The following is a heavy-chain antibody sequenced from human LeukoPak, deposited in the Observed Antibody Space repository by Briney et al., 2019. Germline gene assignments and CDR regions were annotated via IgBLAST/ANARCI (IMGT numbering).Heavy chain of an antibody. Sequence: RSSETLSLTCTVSGASIRSYYWGWIRQPPGKGLEWIGSIYYSGNTYYNASLKSQVSISIDTSKNQFSLRLTSVTAADTAVYYCARQTGSGLFILPGGQGTLVTVSS. D-gene: IGHD3/OR15-3a*01. CDR2: IYYSGNT. CDR3: ARQTGSGLFILP. CDR1: GASIRSYY. J-gene: IGHJ4*02. V-gene: IGHV4-39*01.